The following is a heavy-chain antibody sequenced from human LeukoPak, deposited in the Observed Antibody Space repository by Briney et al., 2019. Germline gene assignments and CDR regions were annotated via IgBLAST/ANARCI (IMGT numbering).Heavy chain of an antibody. J-gene: IGHJ4*02. CDR2: IKQDGSEK. Sequence: GGSLRLSCAASGFTFSSYSMSWVRQAPGKGLEWVANIKQDGSEKYYVDSVKGRFTISRDNAKNSLYLQMNSLRAEDTAVYYCARGPRGGSYYYFDYWGQGTLVTVSS. CDR3: ARGPRGGSYYYFDY. D-gene: IGHD2-15*01. V-gene: IGHV3-7*01. CDR1: GFTFSSYS.